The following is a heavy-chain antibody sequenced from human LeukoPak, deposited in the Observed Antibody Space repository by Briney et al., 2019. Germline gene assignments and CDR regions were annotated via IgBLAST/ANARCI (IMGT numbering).Heavy chain of an antibody. Sequence: SETLSLTCTVSGGSISPYYWSWIRQPPGKGLEWIGYIYYSGSTNYNPSLKSRVTMSVDTSKNQFSLKLSSVTAADTAVYYCARYYYGSGSYYSRLDPWGQGTLVTVSS. CDR3: ARYYYGSGSYYSRLDP. J-gene: IGHJ5*02. CDR1: GGSISPYY. V-gene: IGHV4-59*01. D-gene: IGHD3-10*01. CDR2: IYYSGST.